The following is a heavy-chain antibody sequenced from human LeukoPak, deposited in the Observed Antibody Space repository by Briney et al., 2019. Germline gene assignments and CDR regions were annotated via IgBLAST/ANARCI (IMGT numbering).Heavy chain of an antibody. CDR2: INGDGSST. V-gene: IGHV3-74*01. J-gene: IGHJ4*02. D-gene: IGHD2-2*01. CDR1: GFTFRTYW. CDR3: ARDEAYQLLL. Sequence: PGGSLRLSCAASGFTFRTYWMHWVRHTPGKGLVWVSRINGDGSSTNYADSVKSRFTISRDNGKNMVYLQMNSLRDEDTAVYYCARDEAYQLLLWGQGTLVTVSS.